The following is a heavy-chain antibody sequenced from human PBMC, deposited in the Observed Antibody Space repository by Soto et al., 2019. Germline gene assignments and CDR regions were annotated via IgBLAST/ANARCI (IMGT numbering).Heavy chain of an antibody. CDR2: IWYDGSNK. CDR3: ARDLCSSTSCYRPWFDP. Sequence: GGSLRLSCAASGFTFSSYGMHWVRQAPGKGLEWVAVIWYDGSNKYYADSVKGRFTISRDNSKNTLYLQMNSLRAEDTAVYYCARDLCSSTSCYRPWFDPWGQGTLVTVSS. CDR1: GFTFSSYG. D-gene: IGHD2-2*01. V-gene: IGHV3-33*01. J-gene: IGHJ5*02.